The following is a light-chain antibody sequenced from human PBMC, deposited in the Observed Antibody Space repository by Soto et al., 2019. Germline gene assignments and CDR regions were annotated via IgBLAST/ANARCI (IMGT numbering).Light chain of an antibody. CDR1: HSVTIY. J-gene: IGKJ1*01. V-gene: IGKV3-11*01. CDR3: HQRSNGPRT. Sequence: MVLTQSPAPLALSPWERATLFXRASHSVTIYLAWYQQKPGXAPSXXXDAXSNSANGIPASFSGSGSATDFTRTISSLEPDDCDCYYWHQRSNGPRTFGQGTKVEIK. CDR2: AXS.